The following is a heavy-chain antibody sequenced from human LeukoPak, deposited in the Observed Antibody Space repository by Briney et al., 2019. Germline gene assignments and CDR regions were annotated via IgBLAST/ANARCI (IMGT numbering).Heavy chain of an antibody. D-gene: IGHD6-6*01. CDR3: ASSLDPRSSSSVYPTTTIDY. V-gene: IGHV3-66*01. CDR2: IYSGGST. CDR1: GFTVSSNY. Sequence: GGSLRLSCAASGFTVSSNYMSWVRQAPGKGLEWVSVIYSGGSTYYADSVKGRFTISRDNSKNTLYLQMNSLRAEDTAVYYCASSLDPRSSSSVYPTTTIDYWGQGTLVTVSS. J-gene: IGHJ4*02.